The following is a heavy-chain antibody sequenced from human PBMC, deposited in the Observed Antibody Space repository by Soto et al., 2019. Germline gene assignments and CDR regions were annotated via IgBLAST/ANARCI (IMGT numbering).Heavy chain of an antibody. CDR1: GYTFTSYA. J-gene: IGHJ3*02. D-gene: IGHD1-26*01. Sequence: PSVKVSCKASGYTFTSYAMHWVRQAPGQRLEWMGWINAGNGNTKYSQKFQGRVTITRDTSASTAYMELSSLRSEDTAVYYCAREGSYHAFDIWGQGTMVTVSS. CDR2: INAGNGNT. CDR3: AREGSYHAFDI. V-gene: IGHV1-3*01.